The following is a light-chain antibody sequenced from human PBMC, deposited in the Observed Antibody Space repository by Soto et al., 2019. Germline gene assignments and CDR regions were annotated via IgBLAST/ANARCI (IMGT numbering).Light chain of an antibody. CDR2: GAS. CDR1: RDISNY. J-gene: IGKJ4*01. Sequence: IQVTQSPSSLSASLGDRVSITCRASRDISNYLAWYQQKPGQVPRLLISGASTLHSGVPSRFSGSGSGTDFTLTITSLQPEDIATYFCQKYDTAPLTFGGGTKV. V-gene: IGKV1-27*01. CDR3: QKYDTAPLT.